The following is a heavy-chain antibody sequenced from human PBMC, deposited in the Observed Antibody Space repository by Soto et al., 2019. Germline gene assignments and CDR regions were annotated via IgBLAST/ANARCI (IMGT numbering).Heavy chain of an antibody. Sequence: ASVKVSCKASGYTFTSYAMHWVRQAPGQRLEWMGWINAGNGNTKYSQKFQGRVTITRDTSASTAYMELSSLRSEDTAVYYCARELLWFGELLSGFDYWGQGTLVTVSS. CDR3: ARELLWFGELLSGFDY. V-gene: IGHV1-3*01. CDR2: INAGNGNT. J-gene: IGHJ4*02. CDR1: GYTFTSYA. D-gene: IGHD3-10*01.